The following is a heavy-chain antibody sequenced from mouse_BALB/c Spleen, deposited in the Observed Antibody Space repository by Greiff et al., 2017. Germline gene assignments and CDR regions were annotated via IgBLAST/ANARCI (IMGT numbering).Heavy chain of an antibody. CDR1: GFTFSDYY. V-gene: IGHV5-4*02. CDR2: ISDGGSYT. J-gene: IGHJ3*01. CDR3: ARFITTEGFAY. Sequence: EVKLMESGGGLVKPGGSLKLSCAASGFTFSDYYMYWVRQTPEKRLEWVATISDGGSYTYYPDSVKGRFTISRDNAKNNLYLQMSSLKSEDTAMYYCARFITTEGFAYWGQGTLVTVSA. D-gene: IGHD1-1*01.